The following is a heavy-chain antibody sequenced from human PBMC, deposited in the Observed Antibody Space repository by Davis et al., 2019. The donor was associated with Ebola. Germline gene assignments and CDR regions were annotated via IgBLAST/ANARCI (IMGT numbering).Heavy chain of an antibody. CDR3: ARDRIEVATILNYYYGMDV. Sequence: MPSETLSLTCAVYGGSFSGYYWSWVRQPPGKGLEWIGEIYHSGSTNYNPSLKSRVTISVDKSKNQFSLKLSSVTAADTAVYYCARDRIEVATILNYYYGMDVWGQGTTVTVSS. CDR1: GGSFSGYY. CDR2: IYHSGST. J-gene: IGHJ6*02. D-gene: IGHD5-12*01. V-gene: IGHV4-34*01.